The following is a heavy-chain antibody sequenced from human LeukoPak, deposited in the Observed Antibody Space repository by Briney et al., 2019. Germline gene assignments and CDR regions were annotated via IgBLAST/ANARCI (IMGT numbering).Heavy chain of an antibody. CDR3: AGAGELLSAFDI. CDR2: IYPGDSDT. Sequence: GESLKISCKGSPPTPPTSCLACVPQIPGKGLACLGIIYPGDSDTRYNPSFQGQVTISADKSISTAYLQWSSLRASDTAMYYCAGAGELLSAFDIWGQGTMVTVSS. D-gene: IGHD1-26*01. CDR1: PPTPPTSC. J-gene: IGHJ3*02. V-gene: IGHV5-51*01.